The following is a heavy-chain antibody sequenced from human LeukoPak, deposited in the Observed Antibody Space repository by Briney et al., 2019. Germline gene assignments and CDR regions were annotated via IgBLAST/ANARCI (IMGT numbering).Heavy chain of an antibody. V-gene: IGHV3-21*01. CDR3: ARGGPYSKWRIGMDV. J-gene: IGHJ6*03. D-gene: IGHD4-11*01. CDR1: GFTFSSYS. CDR2: ISSSSSYI. Sequence: PGGSLRLSCAASGFTFSSYSMNWVRQAPGEGLEWVSSISSSSSYIYYADSVKGRFTISRDNAKNSLYLQMNSLRAEDTAVYYCARGGPYSKWRIGMDVWGKGTTVTVSS.